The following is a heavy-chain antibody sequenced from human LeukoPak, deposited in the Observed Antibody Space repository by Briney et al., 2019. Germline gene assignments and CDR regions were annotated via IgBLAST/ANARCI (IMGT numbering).Heavy chain of an antibody. D-gene: IGHD4-17*01. CDR2: IYSGGST. J-gene: IGHJ4*02. CDR3: ASVKGRGGDYVIDVYYFDY. Sequence: GGSLRLSCAASGFTVSSNYMSWVRQAPGKGLEWVSVIYSGGSTYYADSVKGRFTISRDNSKNTLYLQMNSLRAEDTAVYYCASVKGRGGDYVIDVYYFDYWGQGTLVTVSS. CDR1: GFTVSSNY. V-gene: IGHV3-53*01.